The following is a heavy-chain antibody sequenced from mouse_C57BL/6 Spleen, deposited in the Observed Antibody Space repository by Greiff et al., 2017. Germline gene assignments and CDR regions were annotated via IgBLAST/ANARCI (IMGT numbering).Heavy chain of an antibody. CDR3: TRGGLDY. J-gene: IGHJ2*01. Sequence: QVQLQQSGAVLVRPGASVTLSCKASGYTFPDYEMHWVKQTPVHGLEWIGAIDPETGGTAYNQKFKGKAILTADKSSSTAYMELSSLTSEDSAVYYCTRGGLDYWGQGTTLTVSS. CDR2: IDPETGGT. V-gene: IGHV1-15*01. CDR1: GYTFPDYE.